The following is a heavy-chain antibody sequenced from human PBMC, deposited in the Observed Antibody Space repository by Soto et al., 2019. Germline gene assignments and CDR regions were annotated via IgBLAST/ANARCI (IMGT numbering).Heavy chain of an antibody. CDR1: GGSISSYY. V-gene: IGHV4-59*01. CDR2: FYYSGST. J-gene: IGHJ4*02. Sequence: QVQLQESGPGLVKPSETLSLTCTVSGGSISSYYWSWIRQPPGKGLEWIGYFYYSGSTNYNPSLQTRVTISVDTSKNQYSLKLSSVTAADTAVYYCAGDSSSWPFDYWGQGTLVTVSS. CDR3: AGDSSSWPFDY. D-gene: IGHD6-13*01.